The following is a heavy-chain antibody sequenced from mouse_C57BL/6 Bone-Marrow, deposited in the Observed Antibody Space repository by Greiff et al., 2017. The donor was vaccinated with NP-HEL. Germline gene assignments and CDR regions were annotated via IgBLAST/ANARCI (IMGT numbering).Heavy chain of an antibody. D-gene: IGHD1-1*02. V-gene: IGHV5-4*01. CDR2: ISDGGSYT. CDR3: ARDPLTRRVGYAMDY. CDR1: GFTFSSYA. J-gene: IGHJ4*01. Sequence: DVQLVESGGGLVKPGGSLKLSCAASGFTFSSYAMSWVRQTPEKRLEWVATISDGGSYTYYPDNVKGRFTISRDNAKNNLYLQMSHLKSEDTAMYYCARDPLTRRVGYAMDYWGQGTSVTVSS.